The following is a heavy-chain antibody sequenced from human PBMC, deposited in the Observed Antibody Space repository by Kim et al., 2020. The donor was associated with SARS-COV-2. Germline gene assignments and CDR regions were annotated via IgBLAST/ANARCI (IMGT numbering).Heavy chain of an antibody. Sequence: SVKVSCKASGGTFSSYAISWVRQAPGQGLEWMGGIIPIFGTANYAQKFQGRVTITADESTSTAYMELSSLRSEDTAVYYCARENVVVVAATPYWFDPWGQGTLVTVSS. CDR1: GGTFSSYA. J-gene: IGHJ5*02. V-gene: IGHV1-69*13. CDR3: ARENVVVVAATPYWFDP. D-gene: IGHD2-15*01. CDR2: IIPIFGTA.